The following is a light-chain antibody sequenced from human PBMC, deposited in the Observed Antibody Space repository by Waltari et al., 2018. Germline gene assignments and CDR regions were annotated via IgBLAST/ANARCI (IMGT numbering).Light chain of an antibody. J-gene: IGKJ4*01. CDR2: QAS. Sequence: DNQMTQSPSTLSASVGDTVTITCRASQSVSPWLAWYQQKPGKATKLLIYQASNLENGAPSRFSGSGSGTEFTLTISSLQPDDFATYYCQQYHSFSVTFGGGTKVEIK. V-gene: IGKV1-5*03. CDR3: QQYHSFSVT. CDR1: QSVSPW.